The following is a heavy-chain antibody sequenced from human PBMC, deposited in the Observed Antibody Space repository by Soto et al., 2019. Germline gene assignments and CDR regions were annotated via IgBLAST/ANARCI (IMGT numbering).Heavy chain of an antibody. Sequence: QPGGSLRLSCVASGFTFSSYWMHWVRQAPGKGLVWVSRINSDGSITTYADSVKGRFTISRDNAKNTLYLQMNSLRAEDTAMYYCARGLAAPFDPWGQGTLVTVSS. CDR2: INSDGSIT. J-gene: IGHJ5*02. V-gene: IGHV3-74*01. D-gene: IGHD2-15*01. CDR3: ARGLAAPFDP. CDR1: GFTFSSYW.